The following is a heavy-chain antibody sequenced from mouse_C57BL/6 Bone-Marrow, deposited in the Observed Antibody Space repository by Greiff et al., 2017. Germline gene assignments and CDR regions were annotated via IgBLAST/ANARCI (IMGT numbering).Heavy chain of an antibody. CDR2: IYPRSGNT. J-gene: IGHJ1*03. V-gene: IGHV1-81*01. CDR3: AREYYGSSYGWYFDV. Sequence: QVQLQQSGAELARPGASVKLSCKASGYTFTSYGISWVKQRTGQGLEWIGEIYPRSGNTYYNEKFKGQATLTADKSSSTAYMELRSLTSEDSAVYFCAREYYGSSYGWYFDVWGTGTTVTVSS. CDR1: GYTFTSYG. D-gene: IGHD1-1*01.